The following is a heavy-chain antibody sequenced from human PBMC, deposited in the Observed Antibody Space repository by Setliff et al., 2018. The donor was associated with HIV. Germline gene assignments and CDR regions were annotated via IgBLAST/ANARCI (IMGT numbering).Heavy chain of an antibody. CDR3: VRHGNQWLVTVDY. Sequence: LSFTCTVSGDSISSTTYYWGWIRQPPGKGLEWIGSIYPSGSAFYNPSLKSPVTMSVDTSRNQFSLKLSSVTAADTAIYYCVRHGNQWLVTVDYWGQGTLVTVSS. J-gene: IGHJ4*02. CDR2: IYPSGSA. D-gene: IGHD6-19*01. CDR1: GDSISSTTYY. V-gene: IGHV4-39*01.